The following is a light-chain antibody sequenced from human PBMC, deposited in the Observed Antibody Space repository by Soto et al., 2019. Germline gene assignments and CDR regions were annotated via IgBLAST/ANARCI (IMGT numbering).Light chain of an antibody. Sequence: DIQLTQSPSCLSASVGDRVTITCRASQAVSTWLAWYQQKPGDAPKLLIYTASTLQSGVPSRFSGSGSGTDFTLTIRNLQPEDFATYYCQQSNSFPRTFGGGTKVDIK. J-gene: IGKJ4*01. CDR1: QAVSTW. CDR2: TAS. CDR3: QQSNSFPRT. V-gene: IGKV1-12*01.